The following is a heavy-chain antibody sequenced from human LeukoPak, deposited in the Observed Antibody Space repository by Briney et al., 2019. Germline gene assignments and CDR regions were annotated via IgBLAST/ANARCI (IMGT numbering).Heavy chain of an antibody. V-gene: IGHV4-34*01. D-gene: IGHD4-23*01. J-gene: IGHJ3*02. CDR3: ARGPYGGPSDAFDI. Sequence: SETLSLTCAVYGGSFSGYYWSWIRQPPGKGLEWIGEINHSGSTNYNPSLKSRVTISVDTSKNQFSLKLSSVTAADTAVYYCARGPYGGPSDAFDIWGQGTTVTVSS. CDR2: INHSGST. CDR1: GGSFSGYY.